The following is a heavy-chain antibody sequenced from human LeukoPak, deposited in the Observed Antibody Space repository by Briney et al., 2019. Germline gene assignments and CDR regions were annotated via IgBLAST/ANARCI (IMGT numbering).Heavy chain of an antibody. CDR2: IIPIFGTA. CDR3: ARTYYYDSSALGGLDY. CDR1: GYTFTGYY. V-gene: IGHV1-69*05. D-gene: IGHD3-22*01. J-gene: IGHJ4*02. Sequence: SVKVSCKASGYTFTGYYMHWVRQAPGQGLEWMGRIIPIFGTANYAQKFQGRVTITTDESTSTAYMELSSLRSEDTAVYYCARTYYYDSSALGGLDYWGQGTLVTVPS.